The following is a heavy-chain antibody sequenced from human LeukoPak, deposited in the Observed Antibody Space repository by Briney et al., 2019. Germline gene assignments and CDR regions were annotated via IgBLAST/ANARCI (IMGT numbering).Heavy chain of an antibody. CDR3: ARARYCSTITCYNAFDI. V-gene: IGHV3-30-3*01. J-gene: IGHJ3*02. CDR2: ISYDGSNK. Sequence: GGSLRLSCAASGFTFSSYAMHWVRQAPGKGLEWVAVISYDGSNKYYADSVKGRFTISRDNSKNTLYLQMNSLRAEDTAVYYCARARYCSTITCYNAFDIWGQGTMVTVSS. D-gene: IGHD2-2*02. CDR1: GFTFSSYA.